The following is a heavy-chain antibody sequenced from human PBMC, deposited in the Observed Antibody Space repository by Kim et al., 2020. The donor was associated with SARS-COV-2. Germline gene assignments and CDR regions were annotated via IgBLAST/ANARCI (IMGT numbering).Heavy chain of an antibody. CDR1: GFTFNTYS. CDR3: ARDSGWTGFDY. D-gene: IGHD3-9*01. CDR2: ISSSSSYI. V-gene: IGHV3-21*01. J-gene: IGHJ4*02. Sequence: GGSLRLSCAASGFTFNTYSMNWVRQAPGKGLEWVSSISSSSSYIYYADSVKGRFTISRDNAQNSLYLQMNSLRAEDTAVYYCARDSGWTGFDYWGQGTLVTVAS.